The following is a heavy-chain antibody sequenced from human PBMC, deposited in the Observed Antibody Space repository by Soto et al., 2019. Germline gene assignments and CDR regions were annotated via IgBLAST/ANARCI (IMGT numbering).Heavy chain of an antibody. CDR1: GYTFSNNN. D-gene: IGHD3-10*01. J-gene: IGHJ1*01. CDR3: ARQDYYGSGSYAY. CDR2: MNPNSGNT. V-gene: IGHV1-8*02. Sequence: ASVKVSCKASGYTFSNNNINWVRQATGQGLEWMGWMNPNSGNTGYAQKFQGRVTMTRDTPISTAYMELRSLRSEDTAVYYCARQDYYGSGSYAYWGQGTRVTVSS.